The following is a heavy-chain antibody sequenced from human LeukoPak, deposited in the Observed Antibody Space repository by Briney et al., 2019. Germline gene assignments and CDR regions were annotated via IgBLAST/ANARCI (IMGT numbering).Heavy chain of an antibody. CDR2: ISSGSSYI. V-gene: IGHV3-21*01. J-gene: IGHJ4*02. CDR3: ARAPSGYSYGYYDYVWGSYRYFDY. D-gene: IGHD3-16*02. Sequence: GGSLRLSCAASGFTFSNYYMNWVRQAPGKGLEWVSSISSGSSYIYYADSLKGRFTISRDNAKNSLYLQMNSLRAKDTAVYYCARAPSGYSYGYYDYVWGSYRYFDYWGQGTLVTVSS. CDR1: GFTFSNYY.